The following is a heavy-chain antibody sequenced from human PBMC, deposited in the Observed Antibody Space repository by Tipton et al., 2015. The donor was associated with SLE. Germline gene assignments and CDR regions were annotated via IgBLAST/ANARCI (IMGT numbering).Heavy chain of an antibody. CDR1: GFTFEDYA. J-gene: IGHJ6*02. CDR2: ISWNSNSL. CDR3: AKDRSSSSWYCYYGMDV. D-gene: IGHD6-13*01. Sequence: RSLRLSCEASGFTFEDYAMHWVRQAPGKGLEWVSGISWNSNSLGYVDSVKGRFTISRNNARDSLFLQMNNLRPDDTAVYYCAKDRSSSSWYCYYGMDVWGQGTTVTVSS. V-gene: IGHV3-9*01.